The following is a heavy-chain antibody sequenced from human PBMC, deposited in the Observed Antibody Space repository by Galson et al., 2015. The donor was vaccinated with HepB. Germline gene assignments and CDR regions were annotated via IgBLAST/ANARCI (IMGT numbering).Heavy chain of an antibody. CDR1: GYTFTSHY. J-gene: IGHJ6*02. D-gene: IGHD4-23*01. CDR3: ARIKWTRPGVVTTAAYYYSGMDV. V-gene: IGHV1-46*03. CDR2: INPSGGST. Sequence: SVKVSCKASGYTFTSHYMHWVRQAPGQGLEWMGIINPSGGSTSYAQKFQGRDTMTKDTSTSTGYMDLSSLRSEDTAVYYCARIKWTRPGVVTTAAYYYSGMDVWGQGTPVTVYS.